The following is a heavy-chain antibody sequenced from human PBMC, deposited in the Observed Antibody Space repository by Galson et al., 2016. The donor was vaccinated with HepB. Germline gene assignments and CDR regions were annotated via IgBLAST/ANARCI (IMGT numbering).Heavy chain of an antibody. D-gene: IGHD1-1*01. CDR1: GYTFKAYG. J-gene: IGHJ3*02. Sequence: SVKVSCKASGYTFKAYGIAWVRQAPGQGLEWVGWISPYNGDRNYPQKFQDRVTMTTDTSTSTAYMELRSLESDDTAVYYCARDRYNACVDAFDIWGQGTIVTVSS. V-gene: IGHV1-18*04. CDR2: ISPYNGDR. CDR3: ARDRYNACVDAFDI.